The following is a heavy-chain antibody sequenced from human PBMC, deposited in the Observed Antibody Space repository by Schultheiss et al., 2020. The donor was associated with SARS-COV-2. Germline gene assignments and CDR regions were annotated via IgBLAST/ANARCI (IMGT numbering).Heavy chain of an antibody. CDR1: GFTFSSYA. J-gene: IGHJ4*02. CDR2: INGSGGST. Sequence: GGSLRLSCAASGFTFSSYAMSWVRQAPGKGLEWVSAINGSGGSTYYADSVKGRFTISRDNSKNTLYLQMNSLRAEDTAVYYCAKVEPTHYDFWSGGMGGYFDYWGQGTLVTVSS. D-gene: IGHD3-3*01. CDR3: AKVEPTHYDFWSGGMGGYFDY. V-gene: IGHV3-23*01.